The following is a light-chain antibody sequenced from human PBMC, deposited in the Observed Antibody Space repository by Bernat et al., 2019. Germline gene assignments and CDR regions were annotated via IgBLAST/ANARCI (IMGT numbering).Light chain of an antibody. V-gene: IGKV1-39*01. CDR3: QQSYSSPYT. CDR1: QSIGTH. Sequence: DIQMTQSPSSLSASVGDRVTIPCRASQSIGTHLIWYQQKPGKAPKLLISAASSLESGVPSRFSGSGSVTDFTLTISSLQPEDFATYFCQQSYSSPYTFGPGTKLEIK. J-gene: IGKJ2*01. CDR2: AAS.